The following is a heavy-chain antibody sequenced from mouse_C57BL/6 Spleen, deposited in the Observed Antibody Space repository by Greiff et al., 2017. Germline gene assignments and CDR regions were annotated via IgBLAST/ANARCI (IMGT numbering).Heavy chain of an antibody. D-gene: IGHD5-1-1*01. J-gene: IGHJ3*01. CDR3: ARIPGFAY. CDR1: GFTFSDYG. CDR2: ISSGSSTI. V-gene: IGHV5-17*01. Sequence: DVQLVESGGGLVKPGGSLKLSCAASGFTFSDYGMHWVRQAPEKGLEWVAYISSGSSTIYYADTVKGRFTISRDNAKNTLVLQMTSLRSEDTAMYYCARIPGFAYWGQGTLVTVSA.